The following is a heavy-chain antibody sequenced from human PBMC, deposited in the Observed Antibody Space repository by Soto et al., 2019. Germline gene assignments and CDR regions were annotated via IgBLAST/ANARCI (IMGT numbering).Heavy chain of an antibody. CDR2: ISGSGGST. CDR3: AKVGYYYDSSGYYYRTKPLDY. V-gene: IGHV3-23*01. D-gene: IGHD3-22*01. J-gene: IGHJ4*02. CDR1: GFTFSSYA. Sequence: LRLSCAASGFTFSSYAMSWVRQAPGKGLEWVSAISGSGGSTYYADSVKGRFTISRDNSKNTLYLQMNSLRAEDTAVYYCAKVGYYYDSSGYYYRTKPLDYWGQGTLVTVSS.